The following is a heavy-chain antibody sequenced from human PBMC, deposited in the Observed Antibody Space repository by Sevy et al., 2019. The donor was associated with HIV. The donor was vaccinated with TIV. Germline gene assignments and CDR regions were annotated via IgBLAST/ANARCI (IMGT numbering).Heavy chain of an antibody. Sequence: SETLSLTCTVSGGSISSYYWSWIRQPPGKGLEWIGYIYYSGSTNYNPSLKSRVTISVDTSKNQFSLKLISVTAADTAVYYCARDAAYCSGGSCYSMSWFDPWGQGTLVTVSS. D-gene: IGHD2-15*01. CDR1: GGSISSYY. J-gene: IGHJ5*02. V-gene: IGHV4-59*01. CDR3: ARDAAYCSGGSCYSMSWFDP. CDR2: IYYSGST.